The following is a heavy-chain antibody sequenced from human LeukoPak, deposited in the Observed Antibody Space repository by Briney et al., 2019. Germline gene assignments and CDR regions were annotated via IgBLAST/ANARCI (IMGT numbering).Heavy chain of an antibody. CDR3: ARDLVGATRRPGWFDP. Sequence: PGGSLRLSCAASGFTFSDYNMRWIRQAPGKGLEWVSSISRSGSTKYYADSVKGRFTISRDNAKNSLFLQMNSLRAEDTAVYYCARDLVGATRRPGWFDPWGQGTLVTVSS. J-gene: IGHJ5*02. V-gene: IGHV3-11*01. CDR2: ISRSGSTK. CDR1: GFTFSDYN. D-gene: IGHD1-26*01.